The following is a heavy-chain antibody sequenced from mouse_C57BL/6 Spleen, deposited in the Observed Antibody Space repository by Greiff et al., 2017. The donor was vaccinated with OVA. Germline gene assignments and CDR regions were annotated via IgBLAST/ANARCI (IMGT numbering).Heavy chain of an antibody. CDR3: ARDMRYYGSSSYAMDY. V-gene: IGHV5-16*01. D-gene: IGHD1-1*01. J-gene: IGHJ4*01. Sequence: EVKLVESEGGLVQPGSSMKLSCTASGFTFSDYYMAWVRQVPEKGLEWVANINYDGSSTYYLDSLKSRFIISRDNAKNILYLQMSSLKSEDTATYYCARDMRYYGSSSYAMDYWGQGTSVTVSS. CDR1: GFTFSDYY. CDR2: INYDGSST.